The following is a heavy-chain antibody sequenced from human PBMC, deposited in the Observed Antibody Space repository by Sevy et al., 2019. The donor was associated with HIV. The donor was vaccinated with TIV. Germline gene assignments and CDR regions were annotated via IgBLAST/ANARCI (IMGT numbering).Heavy chain of an antibody. D-gene: IGHD3-16*01. CDR2: IYTSGST. V-gene: IGHV3-66*01. Sequence: QLGGSLRLSCAASGFTVDNKYMTWVRQAPGKGLEWVSVIYTSGSTYYADSVKGRFIISRDNSKNTLYLQMNSLRAEDTAVYYCASGKTKGFDRFDIWGQGTMVTVSS. CDR1: GFTVDNKY. J-gene: IGHJ3*02. CDR3: ASGKTKGFDRFDI.